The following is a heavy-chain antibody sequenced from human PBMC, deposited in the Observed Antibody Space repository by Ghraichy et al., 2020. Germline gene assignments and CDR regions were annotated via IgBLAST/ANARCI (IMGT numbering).Heavy chain of an antibody. V-gene: IGHV4-39*01. D-gene: IGHD3-3*01. CDR3: ARSSRGGGHDFWSGYRDY. CDR2: IYYRGSA. Sequence: SETLSRTCTVSGGSISSSSYYWGWIRQPPGKGLEWIGSIYYRGSAYYNPSLKTRVTISIDMSKNQFSLKLRSVTAADTAVYYCARSSRGGGHDFWSGYRDYWGQGTLVTVSS. J-gene: IGHJ4*02. CDR1: GGSISSSSYY.